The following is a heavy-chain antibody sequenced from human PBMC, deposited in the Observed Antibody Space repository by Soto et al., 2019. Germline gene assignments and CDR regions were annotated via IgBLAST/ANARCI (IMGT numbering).Heavy chain of an antibody. Sequence: PGGSLRLSCTASGFTINNYWMHWVRQAPGKGLVWVSRINNDGTSTSYADSVKGRFTISRDNAKNTLYLQMNSLRAEDTAVYYCARSIISMDVWGKGTMVTVSS. D-gene: IGHD3-10*01. J-gene: IGHJ6*04. CDR3: ARSIISMDV. CDR2: INNDGTST. V-gene: IGHV3-74*01. CDR1: GFTINNYW.